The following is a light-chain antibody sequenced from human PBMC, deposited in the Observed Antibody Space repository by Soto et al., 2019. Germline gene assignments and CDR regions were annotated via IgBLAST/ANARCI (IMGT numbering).Light chain of an antibody. CDR2: KIS. CDR3: MQGSLWPWT. Sequence: DVVMTQSPLSLPVTLGQPASISCTSSLSLVDSGGNTYFNWYQQRPGQPPRRLIYKISNRESGVPDRFSASGSGTDFTLRISRVEAEDLGAYYCMQGSLWPWTFGQGTKVEIK. J-gene: IGKJ1*01. CDR1: LSLVDSGGNTY. V-gene: IGKV2-30*01.